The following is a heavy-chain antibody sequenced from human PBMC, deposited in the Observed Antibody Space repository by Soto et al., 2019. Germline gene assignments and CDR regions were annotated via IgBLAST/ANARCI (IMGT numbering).Heavy chain of an antibody. CDR3: LKDGMNWLFGLVYDGSNI. J-gene: IGHJ3*02. CDR2: ITWNSGNI. Sequence: EVQLVESGGGLVQPGRSLRLSCVASGFTFGDYGMHWVRQAPGRGPEWVSGITWNSGNIAYAETVKGRFTISRDNAKNSLYMPMTSRRAEDKALYYCLKDGMNWLFGLVYDGSNIWGHGTMVIVSS. CDR1: GFTFGDYG. D-gene: IGHD3-3*01. V-gene: IGHV3-9*01.